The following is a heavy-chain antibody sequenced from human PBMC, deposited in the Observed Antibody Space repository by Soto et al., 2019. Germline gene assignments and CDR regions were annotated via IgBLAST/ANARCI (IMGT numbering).Heavy chain of an antibody. CDR1: GFTFRNFW. Sequence: EVQLVESGGGLVQPGGSLRLSCAASGFTFRNFWMKWVRRAPVKGLEWVANINQDGSEKNYVDSVRGRFTISRDNAKNSLYLQMSSLRAEDTAIYYCARGPGGGNDGTFKYWGQGILVTVSS. V-gene: IGHV3-7*05. D-gene: IGHD1-1*01. J-gene: IGHJ4*02. CDR2: INQDGSEK. CDR3: ARGPGGGNDGTFKY.